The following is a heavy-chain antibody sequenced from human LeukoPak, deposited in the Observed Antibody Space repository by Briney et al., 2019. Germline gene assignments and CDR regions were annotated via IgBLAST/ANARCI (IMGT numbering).Heavy chain of an antibody. CDR1: GFTFSSYA. CDR3: QYSSVPTPRDNFDY. J-gene: IGHJ4*02. Sequence: GRSLRLSCAASGFTFSSYAMHWVRQAPGKGLEWVSAISGSGGSTYYADSVKGRFTISRDNSKNTLYLQMNSLRAEDTAVYYCQYSSVPTPRDNFDYWGQGTLVTVSS. V-gene: IGHV3-23*01. D-gene: IGHD6-19*01. CDR2: ISGSGGST.